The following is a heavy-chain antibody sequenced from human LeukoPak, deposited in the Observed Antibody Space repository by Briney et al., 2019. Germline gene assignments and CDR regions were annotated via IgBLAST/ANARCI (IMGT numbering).Heavy chain of an antibody. Sequence: GASMKVSCKASGGTFSSYAISWVRQAPGQGLEWMGGIIPIVGTTNYAQKFQGRVTITADESTSTAYMELSSLRSEDTGVYYCARVSLRNGYNFSYYYGMDVWGQGTTVTVSS. CDR2: IIPIVGTT. D-gene: IGHD5-24*01. V-gene: IGHV1-69*13. CDR3: ARVSLRNGYNFSYYYGMDV. J-gene: IGHJ6*02. CDR1: GGTFSSYA.